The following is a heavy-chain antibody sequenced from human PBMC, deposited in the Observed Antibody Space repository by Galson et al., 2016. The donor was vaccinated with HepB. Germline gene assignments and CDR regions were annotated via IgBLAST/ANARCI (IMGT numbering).Heavy chain of an antibody. Sequence: SLRLSCAASGFTFSPYAMNWLRQAPGKGLEWVSTVSGSDGSTYYAASVKGRFTTSRDNSKNTLYLQMNRLRAEDPAVYCCAKATATSWASFDYWGQGTLVTVSS. J-gene: IGHJ4*02. CDR1: GFTFSPYA. D-gene: IGHD1-1*01. CDR2: VSGSDGST. CDR3: AKATATSWASFDY. V-gene: IGHV3-23*01.